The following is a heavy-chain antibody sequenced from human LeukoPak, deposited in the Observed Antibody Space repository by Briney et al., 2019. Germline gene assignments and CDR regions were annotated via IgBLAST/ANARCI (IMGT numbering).Heavy chain of an antibody. D-gene: IGHD6-19*01. CDR2: ISNTGSTI. V-gene: IGHV3-48*04. CDR3: ARAVAAWLDP. CDR1: GFTLSSYT. J-gene: IGHJ5*02. Sequence: GGSLRLSCAASGFTLSSYTMNWVRQAPGKGLEWVSYISNTGSTIHYADSVKGRFTVSRDNGKNSLFLQMNGLRVEDTGVYYCARAVAAWLDPWGQGTLVTVSS.